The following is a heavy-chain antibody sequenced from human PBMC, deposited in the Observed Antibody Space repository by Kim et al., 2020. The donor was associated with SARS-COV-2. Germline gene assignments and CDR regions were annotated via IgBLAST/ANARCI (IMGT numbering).Heavy chain of an antibody. CDR3: AIRSLVGATPYFDY. J-gene: IGHJ4*02. D-gene: IGHD1-26*01. Sequence: AQNLQGRVTMPADPSTSTAYMELRSLRSDDTAVYYCAIRSLVGATPYFDYWGQGTLVTVSS. V-gene: IGHV1-18*01.